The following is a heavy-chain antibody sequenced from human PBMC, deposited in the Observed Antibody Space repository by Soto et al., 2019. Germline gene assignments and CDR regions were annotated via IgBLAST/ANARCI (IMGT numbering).Heavy chain of an antibody. CDR1: GDSVSSNSAG. Sequence: SQTLSLTCVISGDSVSSNSAGWNWFRQSPSRGLEWLGRTYYKSKWNNDYAPSVKSRITINPDTSKNQFSLHLYSVTPEDTAVYYCTGITWFRGMDVWGQGTPVTVSS. J-gene: IGHJ6*02. V-gene: IGHV6-1*01. CDR3: TGITWFRGMDV. D-gene: IGHD3-10*01. CDR2: TYYKSKWNN.